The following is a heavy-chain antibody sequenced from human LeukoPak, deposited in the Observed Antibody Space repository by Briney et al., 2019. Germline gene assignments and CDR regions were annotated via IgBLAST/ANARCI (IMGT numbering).Heavy chain of an antibody. CDR3: AREVERPYYYYGMDV. CDR2: IIPILGIA. V-gene: IGHV1-69*04. D-gene: IGHD1-1*01. J-gene: IGHJ6*02. CDR1: GGTFSSYA. Sequence: GSSVKVSCKASGGTFSSYAISWVRQAPGQGLEWMGRIIPILGIANYAQKFQGRVTITADKSTSTAYMELSSLRSEDTAVYYCAREVERPYYYYGMDVWGQGTTVTVSS.